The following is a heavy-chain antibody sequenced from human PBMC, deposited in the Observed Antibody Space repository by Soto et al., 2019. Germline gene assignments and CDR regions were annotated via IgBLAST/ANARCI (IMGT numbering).Heavy chain of an antibody. V-gene: IGHV4-59*01. D-gene: IGHD4-17*01. CDR1: GGSIRSYY. CDR2: IYYSGST. Sequence: QVQLQESGPGLVKPSETLSLTCTVSGGSIRSYYWSWIRQPPGKGLEWIGYIYYSGSTNYNPSLKRRFTISVDTSKNQFSLKLSSVTAADTAVYYCARRYGDAVDYWGQGTLVTVSS. CDR3: ARRYGDAVDY. J-gene: IGHJ4*02.